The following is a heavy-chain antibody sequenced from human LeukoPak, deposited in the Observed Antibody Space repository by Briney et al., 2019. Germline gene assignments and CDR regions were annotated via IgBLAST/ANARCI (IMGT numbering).Heavy chain of an antibody. V-gene: IGHV4-34*01. CDR3: ARVDTAMAMYYFDY. J-gene: IGHJ4*02. CDR1: GGSFSGYY. D-gene: IGHD5-18*01. CDR2: INHSGST. Sequence: SETLSLTCAVYGGSFSGYYWSWIRQPPGKGLEWIGEINHSGSTNYNPSLKSRVTISVDTSKNQFSLKLSSVTAADTAMYYCARVDTAMAMYYFDYWGQGTLVTVSS.